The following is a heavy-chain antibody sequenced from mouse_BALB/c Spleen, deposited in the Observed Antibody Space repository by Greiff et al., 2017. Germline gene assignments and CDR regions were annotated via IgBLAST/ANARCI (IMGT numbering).Heavy chain of an antibody. CDR2: ISSGGSI. CDR1: GFTFSSYA. Sequence: EVQLVESGGGLVKPGGSLKLSCAASGFTFSSYAMSWVRQTPEKRLEWVASISSGGSIYYPDSVKGRFTISRDNARNILYLQMSSLRSEDTAMYYCARDYGYWGQGTLVTVSA. J-gene: IGHJ3*02. V-gene: IGHV5-6-5*01. CDR3: ARDYGY.